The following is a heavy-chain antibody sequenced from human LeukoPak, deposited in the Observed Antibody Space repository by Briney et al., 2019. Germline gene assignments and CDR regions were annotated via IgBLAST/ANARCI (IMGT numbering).Heavy chain of an antibody. CDR2: MNPNSGNT. D-gene: IGHD6-19*01. J-gene: IGHJ6*03. Sequence: ASVKVSCKASGYTFTGYYMHWVRQAPGQGLEWMGWMNPNSGNTGYAQKFQGRVTMTRNTSISTAYMELSSLRSEDTAVYYCARGYSSGWYIYYYYYYYMDVWGKGTTVTVSS. CDR1: GYTFTGYY. V-gene: IGHV1-8*02. CDR3: ARGYSSGWYIYYYYYYYMDV.